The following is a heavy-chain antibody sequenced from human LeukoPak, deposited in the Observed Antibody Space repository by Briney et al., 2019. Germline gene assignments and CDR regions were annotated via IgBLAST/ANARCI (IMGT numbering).Heavy chain of an antibody. CDR2: INPNSGGT. V-gene: IGHV1-2*02. D-gene: IGHD3-3*01. Sequence: ASVKVSCKASGYTFTGYYMHWVRQAPGQGLEWMGWINPNSGGTNYAQKFQGRVTMTRDTSISTAYMELSRLRSDDTAVYYCARNYDFWSGYYPKNYYYYMDVWGKGTTVTVSS. CDR1: GYTFTGYY. CDR3: ARNYDFWSGYYPKNYYYYMDV. J-gene: IGHJ6*03.